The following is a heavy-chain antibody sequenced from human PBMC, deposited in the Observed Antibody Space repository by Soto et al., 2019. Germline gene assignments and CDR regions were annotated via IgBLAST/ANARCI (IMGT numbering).Heavy chain of an antibody. J-gene: IGHJ6*02. Sequence: SETLSLTCTVSGGSISSSSYYWGWIRQPPGKGLEWIGSIYYSGSTYYNPSLKSRVTISVDTSKNQFSLKLSSVTAADTAVYYCARDSPEYYDGYYGMDVWGQGTTVTVSS. V-gene: IGHV4-39*07. CDR1: GGSISSSSYY. CDR3: ARDSPEYYDGYYGMDV. CDR2: IYYSGST. D-gene: IGHD3-22*01.